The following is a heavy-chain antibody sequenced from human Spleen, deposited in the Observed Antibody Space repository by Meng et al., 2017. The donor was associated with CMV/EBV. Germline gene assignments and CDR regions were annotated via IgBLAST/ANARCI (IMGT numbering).Heavy chain of an antibody. V-gene: IGHV4-4*02. CDR3: ARIERRRILKYCGSDCSTTDY. J-gene: IGHJ4*02. Sequence: QVQLQESGPGLVKPSGTLSLTCAVSGGSIRSSHLWTWVRQVPGKGLEWIGEIYHSGSTNYNPSLKSRVTISVDKFKNQFSLKLGSVTAADTAVYYCARIERRRILKYCGSDCSTTDYWGQGTLVTVSS. CDR2: IYHSGST. CDR1: GGSIRSSHL. D-gene: IGHD2-21*02.